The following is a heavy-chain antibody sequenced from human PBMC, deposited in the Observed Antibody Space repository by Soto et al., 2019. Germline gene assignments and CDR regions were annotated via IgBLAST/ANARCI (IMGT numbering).Heavy chain of an antibody. CDR2: ISYDGSNK. D-gene: IGHD1-20*01. CDR1: GFTFSSYG. CDR3: AKESPLYNWNYFDY. V-gene: IGHV3-30*18. J-gene: IGHJ4*02. Sequence: QVQLVESGGGVVQPGRSLRLSCAASGFTFSSYGMHWVRQAPGKGLEWVAVISYDGSNKYYADSVKGRFTISRDNSKNKLYLQMNSLRAEDTAVYYCAKESPLYNWNYFDYWGQGTLVTVSS.